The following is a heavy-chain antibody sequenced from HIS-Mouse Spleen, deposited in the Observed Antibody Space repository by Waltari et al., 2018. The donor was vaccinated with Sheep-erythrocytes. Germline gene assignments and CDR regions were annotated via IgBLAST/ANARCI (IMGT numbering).Heavy chain of an antibody. CDR2: IYYSERN. Sequence: QLQLQESGPGLVKPSETLSLTCTVSGGSPSISSHYWGWIRQPPGKGLEWIGSIYYSERNDYETALRGRDTISIEASKSQVSLELSCVTAADTAVYYCARHKDTAMVHFDYWGQGTLVTVSS. D-gene: IGHD5-18*01. V-gene: IGHV4-39*01. J-gene: IGHJ4*02. CDR3: ARHKDTAMVHFDY. CDR1: GGSPSISSHY.